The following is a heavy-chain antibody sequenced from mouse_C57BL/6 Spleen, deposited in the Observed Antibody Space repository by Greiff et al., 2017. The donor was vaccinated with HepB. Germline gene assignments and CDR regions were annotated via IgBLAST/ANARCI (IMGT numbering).Heavy chain of an antibody. J-gene: IGHJ4*01. Sequence: VQLQQPGAELVKPGASVKMSCKASGYTFTSYWITWVKQRPGQGLEWIGDIYPGSGSTNYNEKFKSKATLTVDTSSSTAYMQLSSLTSEDSAVYYCARDYYGSRGPSYYAMDYWGQGTSVTVSS. V-gene: IGHV1-55*01. D-gene: IGHD1-1*01. CDR1: GYTFTSYW. CDR3: ARDYYGSRGPSYYAMDY. CDR2: IYPGSGST.